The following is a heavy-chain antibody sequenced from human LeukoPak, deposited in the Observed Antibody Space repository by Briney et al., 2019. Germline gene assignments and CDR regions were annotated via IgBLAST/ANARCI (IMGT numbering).Heavy chain of an antibody. CDR1: GGSFSGYY. V-gene: IGHV4-34*01. J-gene: IGHJ4*02. CDR2: INHSGST. D-gene: IGHD6-19*01. CDR3: ARYSSGWAANDY. Sequence: SETLSLTCAVYGGSFSGYYWSWIRQPPGKGLEWIGEINHSGSTNYNPSLKSRVTISVDTSKNQFSLKLSSVTAADTAVYYCARYSSGWAANDYWGQGTLVTVSS.